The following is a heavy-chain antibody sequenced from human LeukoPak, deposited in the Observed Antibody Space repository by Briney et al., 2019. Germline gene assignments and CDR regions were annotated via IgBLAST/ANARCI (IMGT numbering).Heavy chain of an antibody. D-gene: IGHD6-19*01. Sequence: SETLSLTCTVSGGSISSSSYYWGWIRPPPGKGLEWIGSIYYSGSTYSNPSLQSRVTISVDTSKNQFSLKLNSVTAADTAVYYCARGKSSGWYGRDAFDIWGQGTMVTVSS. J-gene: IGHJ3*02. V-gene: IGHV4-39*01. CDR2: IYYSGST. CDR3: ARGKSSGWYGRDAFDI. CDR1: GGSISSSSYY.